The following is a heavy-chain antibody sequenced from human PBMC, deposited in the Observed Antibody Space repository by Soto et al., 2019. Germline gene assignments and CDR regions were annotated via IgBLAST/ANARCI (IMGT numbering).Heavy chain of an antibody. CDR1: GGTFSSYA. D-gene: IGHD2-2*01. CDR3: ARARIEGVVVVPAAIDSWFDP. V-gene: IGHV1-69*12. Sequence: QVQLVQSGAEVKKPGSSVKVSCKASGGTFSSYAISWVRQAPGQGLEWMGGIIPIFGTANYAQKFQGRVTITADESTSTAYMELSSLRSEDTAVYYCARARIEGVVVVPAAIDSWFDPWGQGTLVTVSS. CDR2: IIPIFGTA. J-gene: IGHJ5*02.